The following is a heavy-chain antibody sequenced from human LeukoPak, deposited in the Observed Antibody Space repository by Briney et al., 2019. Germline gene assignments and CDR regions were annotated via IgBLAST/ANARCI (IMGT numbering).Heavy chain of an antibody. V-gene: IGHV1-2*02. Sequence: ASVKVSCKASGYTFTGYYMHWVRQAPGQGLEWMGWINPNSGGTNYAQKFQGRVTMTRDTSISTAYMELSSLRSEDTAVYYCARGGPGRYYYDKNWFDPWGQGTLVTVSS. CDR3: ARGGPGRYYYDKNWFDP. CDR1: GYTFTGYY. D-gene: IGHD3-22*01. J-gene: IGHJ5*02. CDR2: INPNSGGT.